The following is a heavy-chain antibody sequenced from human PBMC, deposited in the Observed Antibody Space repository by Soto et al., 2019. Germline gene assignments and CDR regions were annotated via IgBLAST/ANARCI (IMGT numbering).Heavy chain of an antibody. CDR2: ISAYNGNT. J-gene: IGHJ6*02. D-gene: IGHD2-2*01. CDR1: GYTFTSYG. Sequence: GASVKVSCKASGYTFTSYGISWVRQAPGQGLEWMGWISAYNGNTNYAQKLQGRVTMTTDTSTSTAYMELRSLRSDDTAVYYCARSQGSSTSLEIYYYYYGMAVWGQGTTVTVSS. V-gene: IGHV1-18*01. CDR3: ARSQGSSTSLEIYYYYYGMAV.